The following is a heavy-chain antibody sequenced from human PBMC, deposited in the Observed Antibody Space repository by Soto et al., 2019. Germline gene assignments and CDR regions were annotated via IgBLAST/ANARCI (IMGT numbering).Heavy chain of an antibody. CDR3: ARDLSGPLDY. CDR1: GFTFSNYG. V-gene: IGHV3-33*01. J-gene: IGHJ4*02. D-gene: IGHD3-16*01. CDR2: IWYDGSNK. Sequence: GGSLRLSCVASGFTFSNYGMHWVRQAPGKGLEWVAGIWYDGSNKFYADSVKGRFTISRDTSKNTLYLQMNSLRVDDTAVYYCARDLSGPLDYWGQGTLVTVSS.